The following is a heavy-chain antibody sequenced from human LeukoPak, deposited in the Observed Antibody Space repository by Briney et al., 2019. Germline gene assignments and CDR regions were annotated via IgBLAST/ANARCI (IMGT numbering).Heavy chain of an antibody. CDR1: GDSVSNNIAA. Sequence: SQTLSLTCAISGDSVSNNIAAWNWVGQSPSRGLEWLGKTYYRSKWYNDYAVSVKSRVTINADTSKNQFSLQLNSVTPEDTAVYYCAREGYWFDFWGQGTPVTVST. CDR2: TYYRSKWYN. V-gene: IGHV6-1*01. J-gene: IGHJ5*01. CDR3: AREGYWFDF.